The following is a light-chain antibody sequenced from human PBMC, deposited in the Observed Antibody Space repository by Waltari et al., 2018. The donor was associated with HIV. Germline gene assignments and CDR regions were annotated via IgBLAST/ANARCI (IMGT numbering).Light chain of an antibody. V-gene: IGKV3-15*01. CDR2: DSS. J-gene: IGKJ1*01. CDR3: QQYSDWPRA. CDR1: QSVSTN. Sequence: EIVVTQFPAALSVSPGERASLSCIASQSVSTNLAWYHQVPGQAPRLLISDSSNRVTGVPDRFSGSGSGTHFTLTISSLQSEDSGVYYCQQYSDWPRAFGLETKVEV.